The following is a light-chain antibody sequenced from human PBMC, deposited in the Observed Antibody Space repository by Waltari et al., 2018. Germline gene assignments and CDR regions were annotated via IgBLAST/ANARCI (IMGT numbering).Light chain of an antibody. J-gene: IGLJ1*01. Sequence: QSALTQTASVSGSPGQSITISCTGTSSDIGSFNLVSWYQQHPGKAPKLMIYEVSQRPSGVSNRFSGSNSANTASLTISGLQAEDEADYYCCSYAGTIPFVFGTGTKVTVL. CDR1: SSDIGSFNL. CDR2: EVS. CDR3: CSYAGTIPFV. V-gene: IGLV2-23*02.